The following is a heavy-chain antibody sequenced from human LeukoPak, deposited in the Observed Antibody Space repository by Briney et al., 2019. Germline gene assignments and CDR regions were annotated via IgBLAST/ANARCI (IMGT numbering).Heavy chain of an antibody. V-gene: IGHV1-2*02. CDR3: ASGYCTAGSCNFFDY. J-gene: IGHJ4*02. Sequence: ASVKLSCKSSGYTFTGHYMHWVPQAPGQGPECMGWINPNSGGTNYAQNFRGRVTVTRDTSINTVYMDLSSLRSDDTAMYYCASGYCTAGSCNFFDYWGQGTLVTVSS. D-gene: IGHD2-15*01. CDR2: INPNSGGT. CDR1: GYTFTGHY.